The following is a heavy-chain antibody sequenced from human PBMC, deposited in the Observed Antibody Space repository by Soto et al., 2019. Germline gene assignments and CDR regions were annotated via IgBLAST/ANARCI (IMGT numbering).Heavy chain of an antibody. D-gene: IGHD2-2*01. J-gene: IGHJ3*02. CDR1: GFTFSSYW. CDR2: IKQDGSEK. CDR3: ARVSAGYCSSTSCLNPGAFDI. Sequence: GGSLRLSCAASGFTFSSYWMSWVRQAPGKGLEWVANIKQDGSEKYYVDSVKGRFTISRDNAKNSLYLQMNSLRAEDTAVYYCARVSAGYCSSTSCLNPGAFDIWGQGTMVTVSS. V-gene: IGHV3-7*01.